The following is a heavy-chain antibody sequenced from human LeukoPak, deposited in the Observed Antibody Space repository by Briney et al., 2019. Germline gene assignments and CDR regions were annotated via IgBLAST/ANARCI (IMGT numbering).Heavy chain of an antibody. CDR1: GFTFGSYG. CDR3: TRGQPLDK. D-gene: IGHD6-13*01. J-gene: IGHJ4*02. V-gene: IGHV3-33*01. CDR2: IWYDGSNK. Sequence: PGGSLRLSCAASGFTFGSYGMHWVRQAPGKGLEWVAVIWYDGSNKYYADSVKGRFTISRDNAKNSLYLQMDSLRADDTAVYYCTRGQPLDKWGQGTLVIVSS.